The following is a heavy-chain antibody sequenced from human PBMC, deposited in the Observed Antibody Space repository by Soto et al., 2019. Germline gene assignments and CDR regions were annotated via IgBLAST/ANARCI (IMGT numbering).Heavy chain of an antibody. D-gene: IGHD1-26*01. CDR1: GFTFSSYW. V-gene: IGHV3-74*01. CDR3: SRGGSLNWYFDL. J-gene: IGHJ2*01. Sequence: EVQLVESGGGLVQPGGSLRLSCAASGFTFSSYWMHWVRQAPGKGLVWVSRINSDGSSTSYADSVKGRFTISRDNAKNTLYLQMNSLRAEDTAVYYCSRGGSLNWYFDLWGRGTLVTVSS. CDR2: INSDGSST.